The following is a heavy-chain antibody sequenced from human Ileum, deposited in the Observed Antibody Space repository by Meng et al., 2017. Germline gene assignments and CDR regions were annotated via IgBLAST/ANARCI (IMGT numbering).Heavy chain of an antibody. CDR2: IYSGGRT. CDR3: ARPPASGWDVV. D-gene: IGHD6-19*01. CDR1: GFTVSGNY. J-gene: IGHJ4*02. Sequence: QLVESGGGLVQPGGSLRLSCTASGFTVSGNYMIWVRQAPGKGLKWVSLIYSGGRTHYADSVKGRFTISRDNSKNTLYLQMHSLTAEDTAIYYCARPPASGWDVVWGQGTLVTVSS. V-gene: IGHV3-66*04.